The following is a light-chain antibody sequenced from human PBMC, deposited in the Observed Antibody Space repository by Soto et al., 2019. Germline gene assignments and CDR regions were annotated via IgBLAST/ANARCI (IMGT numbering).Light chain of an antibody. CDR1: QSVNSN. J-gene: IGKJ5*01. CDR3: QQYNNWPIT. V-gene: IGKV3-15*01. CDR2: GAS. Sequence: EIVMTQSPATLSVSPGERSTLSCRASQSVNSNLAWYQQKPGQAPRLLIYGASTRATGIPARFSGSGSGTEFTLTISSLQSEDFAVYYCQQYNNWPITFGQGTRWRL.